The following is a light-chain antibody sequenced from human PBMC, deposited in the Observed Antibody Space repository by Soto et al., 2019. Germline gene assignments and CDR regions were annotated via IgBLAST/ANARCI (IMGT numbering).Light chain of an antibody. V-gene: IGKV1-16*02. CDR3: QQYNSYPLT. CDR1: QGISNF. J-gene: IGKJ4*01. CDR2: AAS. Sequence: DIQMTQSPSSLSASVGDRVTITCRASQGISNFLAWFQQKPGKAPKPLMYAASSLQSGVPSKFSGSGFGTDFTLTISSLQPDDFATYYCQQYNSYPLTFGGGTKVDIK.